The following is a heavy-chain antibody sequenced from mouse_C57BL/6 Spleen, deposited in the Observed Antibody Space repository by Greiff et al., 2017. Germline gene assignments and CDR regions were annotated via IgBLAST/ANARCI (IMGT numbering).Heavy chain of an antibody. J-gene: IGHJ1*03. D-gene: IGHD2-3*01. CDR3: ARGDGYYGGYFDV. CDR1: GYTFTSYW. CDR2: IYPGSGST. Sequence: QVQLQQPGAELVKPGASVKMSCKASGYTFTSYWLTWVKQRPGQGLEWIGDIYPGSGSTNYNEKFKSKATLTVDTSSSTAYMQLSSLTSEDSAVYYCARGDGYYGGYFDVWGTGTTVTVSS. V-gene: IGHV1-55*01.